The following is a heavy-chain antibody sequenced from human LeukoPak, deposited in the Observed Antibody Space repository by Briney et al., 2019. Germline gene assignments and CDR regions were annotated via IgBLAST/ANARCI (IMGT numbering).Heavy chain of an antibody. D-gene: IGHD2-2*02. V-gene: IGHV3-30*02. CDR2: IRYDGSTK. Sequence: GGSLRLSCAASGFTFTTYGMHWVRQAPGKGLEWVAFIRYDGSTKYYADSVKGRFTISRDNSRKTLYLQMNSLRAEDTAVYYCARGSNYCSSISCHMNDWGQGTLVTVSS. CDR3: ARGSNYCSSISCHMND. CDR1: GFTFTTYG. J-gene: IGHJ4*02.